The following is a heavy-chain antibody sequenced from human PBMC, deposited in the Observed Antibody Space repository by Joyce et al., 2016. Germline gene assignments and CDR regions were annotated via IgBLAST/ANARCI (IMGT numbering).Heavy chain of an antibody. CDR3: ARDGPKTTWDPGYYFDF. V-gene: IGHV3-30*04. Sequence: QVKLVESGGGVVQPGRSLRLSCAASGFTFSGHSMHWVRQSPGKGLDGVAIISYEGKNTYYGDSMKGRFTISRDNSKNTVYLQVDSLRTEDTDVYYCARDGPKTTWDPGYYFDFWGQGTLVTVSS. CDR2: ISYEGKNT. CDR1: GFTFSGHS. J-gene: IGHJ4*02. D-gene: IGHD1-14*01.